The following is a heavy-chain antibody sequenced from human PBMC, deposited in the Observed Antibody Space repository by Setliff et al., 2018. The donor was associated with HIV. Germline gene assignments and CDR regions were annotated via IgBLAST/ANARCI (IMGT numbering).Heavy chain of an antibody. V-gene: IGHV4-59*11. Sequence: SETLSLTCNVSGLSMRAHHWSWVRLPPGKTLEWLGYILYSGNSNYNPSFKNRVTISLNEAKRQFSLDLKSVTSADTAVYYCATEGREKLALFDHWGLGTLVTVS. CDR1: GLSMRAHH. J-gene: IGHJ4*02. CDR2: ILYSGNS. CDR3: ATEGREKLALFDH. D-gene: IGHD6-6*01.